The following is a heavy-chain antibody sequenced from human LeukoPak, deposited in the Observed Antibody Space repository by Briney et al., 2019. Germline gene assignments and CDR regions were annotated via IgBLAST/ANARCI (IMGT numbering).Heavy chain of an antibody. J-gene: IGHJ5*02. V-gene: IGHV3-74*01. CDR1: GFTFSSYW. Sequence: GGSLRLSCAASGFTFSSYWMHWVRQAPGKGPVWVSRVDVHGQGTAYADSVKGRFAISRDNAKNTLSLQMNSLSAEDTAVYYCARSNYDSTTFYYHLDLWGQGTLVTVSS. D-gene: IGHD2/OR15-2a*01. CDR2: VDVHGQGT. CDR3: ARSNYDSTTFYYHLDL.